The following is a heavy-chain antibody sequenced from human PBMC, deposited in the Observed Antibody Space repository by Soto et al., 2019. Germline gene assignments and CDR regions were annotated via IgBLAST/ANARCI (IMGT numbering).Heavy chain of an antibody. V-gene: IGHV3-23*01. CDR2: ISGSGGST. D-gene: IGHD4-17*01. J-gene: IGHJ6*02. Sequence: EVQLLESGGGLVQPGGSLRLSCAASGFTFSSYAMSWVRQAPGKGLEWVSAISGSGGSTYYADSVKGRFTISRDNSKTTLYLQMNSLRAEDTAVYYCAKAGFNGDYYYYGRDVWGQGTTVTVSS. CDR3: AKAGFNGDYYYYGRDV. CDR1: GFTFSSYA.